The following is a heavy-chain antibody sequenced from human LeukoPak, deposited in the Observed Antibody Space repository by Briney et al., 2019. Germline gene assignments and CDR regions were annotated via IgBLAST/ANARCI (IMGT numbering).Heavy chain of an antibody. V-gene: IGHV3-7*03. Sequence: GGSLRLSCVASGFTFSSYWMSWVRQAPGKGLEWVANIKQDGSENFYVDSAKGRFTISIDNSKNTLYLQMNSLRAEDTAVYYCARRAGAYTHPYDYWGQGTLVTVS. D-gene: IGHD3-16*01. CDR2: IKQDGSEN. J-gene: IGHJ4*02. CDR3: ARRAGAYTHPYDY. CDR1: GFTFSSYW.